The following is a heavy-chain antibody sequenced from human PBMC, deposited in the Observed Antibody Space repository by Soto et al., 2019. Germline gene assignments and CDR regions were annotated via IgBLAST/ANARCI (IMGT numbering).Heavy chain of an antibody. CDR1: GGSISSGGYY. CDR3: ARRVDNYYYGMDV. V-gene: IGHV4-31*03. D-gene: IGHD5-12*01. Sequence: SETLSLTCTVSGGSISSGGYYWSWIRQHPGKGLEWIGYIYYSGSTYYNPSLKSRVTISVDTSKNQFSLKLSSVTAADTAVYYCARRVDNYYYGMDVWGQGTTVTVSS. J-gene: IGHJ6*02. CDR2: IYYSGST.